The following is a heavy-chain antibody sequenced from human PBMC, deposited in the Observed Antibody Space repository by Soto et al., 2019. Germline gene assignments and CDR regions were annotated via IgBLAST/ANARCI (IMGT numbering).Heavy chain of an antibody. CDR1: GFTFSSFA. CDR2: ISGSGDDT. CDR3: AAPGYSSQDY. V-gene: IGHV3-23*01. J-gene: IGHJ4*02. D-gene: IGHD5-18*01. Sequence: LRLSCAASGFTFSSFALSWVRQAPGMGLEWVSAISGSGDDTDYADSVKGRFTISRDNSKNTLYLHMNSLRAEDTAVYYCAAPGYSSQDYWGQGALFTVSS.